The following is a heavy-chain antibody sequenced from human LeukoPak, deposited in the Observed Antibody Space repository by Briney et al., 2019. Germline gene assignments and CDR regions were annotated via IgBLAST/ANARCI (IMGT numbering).Heavy chain of an antibody. CDR2: ISGSGGST. CDR1: GFTFSSSA. Sequence: PGGSLRLSCAASGFTFSSSAMNWVRQAPGKGLEWVSAISGSGGSTYYADSVKGRFTISRDNAKNLLYLQMNSLRAEDTAVYYCARPNFYPDYWGQGTLATVSS. CDR3: ARPNFYPDY. J-gene: IGHJ4*02. V-gene: IGHV3-23*01. D-gene: IGHD1-1*01.